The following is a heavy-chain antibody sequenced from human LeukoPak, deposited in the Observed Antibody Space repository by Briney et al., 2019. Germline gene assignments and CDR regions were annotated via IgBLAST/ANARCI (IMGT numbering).Heavy chain of an antibody. Sequence: SETLSLTCAVSGASIGTSNNYWGWIRQHPGKGLEWIGGIHYSGSTYYDPSLKSRVTISMDTSRNQFSLRLNSVTAADTAVYYCARHGQWLVRLDYWGQGTLVTVSS. V-gene: IGHV4-39*01. J-gene: IGHJ4*02. CDR3: ARHGQWLVRLDY. D-gene: IGHD6-19*01. CDR2: IHYSGST. CDR1: GASIGTSNNY.